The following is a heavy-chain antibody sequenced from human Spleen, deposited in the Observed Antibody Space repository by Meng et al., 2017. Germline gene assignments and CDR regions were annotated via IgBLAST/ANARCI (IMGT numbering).Heavy chain of an antibody. CDR1: GFTFSNAW. Sequence: GGSLRLSCAASGFTFSNAWMSWVRQAPGKGLEWVGRIKSKTDGGTTDYAAPVKGRFTISRDDSKNTLYLQMNSLKTEDTAVYYCTTAFYSSGWYNDYWGQGTLVTVSS. CDR3: TTAFYSSGWYNDY. D-gene: IGHD6-19*01. J-gene: IGHJ4*02. CDR2: IKSKTDGGTT. V-gene: IGHV3-15*01.